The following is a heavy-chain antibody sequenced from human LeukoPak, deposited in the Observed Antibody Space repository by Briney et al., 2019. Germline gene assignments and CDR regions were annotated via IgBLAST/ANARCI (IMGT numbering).Heavy chain of an antibody. CDR2: INFGGNTM. D-gene: IGHD6-6*01. Sequence: PGGSLRLSCTASGFTFSSFEMDWVRQAPGKGLERVSYINFGGNTMYYTDSVKGRFTISRDNAKNSLYLQMNSLRAEDTAVYYCARDGRSSSSLNLWGQGTLVTVSS. CDR1: GFTFSSFE. J-gene: IGHJ5*02. V-gene: IGHV3-48*03. CDR3: ARDGRSSSSLNL.